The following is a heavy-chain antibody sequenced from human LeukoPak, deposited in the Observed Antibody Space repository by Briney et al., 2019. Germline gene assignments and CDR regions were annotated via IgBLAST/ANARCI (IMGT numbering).Heavy chain of an antibody. Sequence: GRSLRLSCAASGFTFSSYGMHWVRQAPGKGLEWVAVISYDGSNKYYADSVKGRFTISRDNSKNTLYLQMNSLRAEDTAVYYCAKGSGSGWYHWFDYWGQGTLVTVS. CDR1: GFTFSSYG. J-gene: IGHJ5*01. CDR3: AKGSGSGWYHWFDY. D-gene: IGHD6-19*01. V-gene: IGHV3-30*18. CDR2: ISYDGSNK.